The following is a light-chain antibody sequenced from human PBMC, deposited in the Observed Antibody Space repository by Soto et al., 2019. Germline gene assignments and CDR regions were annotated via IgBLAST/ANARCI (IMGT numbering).Light chain of an antibody. J-gene: IGKJ1*01. Sequence: EIVLTQSPGTLSLSPGERATLSCRASQSVSSNLAWYQQKPGQAPRLLIYGASTRATGISARFSGSGSGTEFNLTISSLQSEDFAVYYCQHYKNWPRMFGQGTKVDIK. CDR2: GAS. CDR3: QHYKNWPRM. V-gene: IGKV3-15*01. CDR1: QSVSSN.